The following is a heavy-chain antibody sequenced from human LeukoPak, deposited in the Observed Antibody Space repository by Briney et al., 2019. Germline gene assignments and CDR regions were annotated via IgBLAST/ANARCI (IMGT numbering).Heavy chain of an antibody. Sequence: SETLSLTCTVSGGSISSSSYYWGWIRRPPGKGLEWIVSIYYSGSTYYNPAHESLITISVNTANYLFSLKLSAVTAADTAVYCCARHGTYSSNNDAFDIWGQGTMVTVSS. D-gene: IGHD6-13*01. J-gene: IGHJ3*02. CDR3: ARHGTYSSNNDAFDI. CDR2: IYYSGST. CDR1: GGSISSSSYY. V-gene: IGHV4-39*01.